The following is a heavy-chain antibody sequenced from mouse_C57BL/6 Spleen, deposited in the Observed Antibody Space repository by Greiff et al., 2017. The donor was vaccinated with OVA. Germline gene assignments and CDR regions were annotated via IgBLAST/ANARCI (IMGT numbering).Heavy chain of an antibody. Sequence: VKLQQSGAELVRPGASVKLSCKASGYTFTSYGISWVKQSPGQGLEWIGEIHPRSGNTYYNEKFKGKATLTADKSSSTAYMELRSLTSEDSAVYFCARGRSPPYYFDYWGQGTTLTVSS. D-gene: IGHD6-2*01. CDR2: IHPRSGNT. V-gene: IGHV1-81*01. CDR1: GYTFTSYG. J-gene: IGHJ2*01. CDR3: ARGRSPPYYFDY.